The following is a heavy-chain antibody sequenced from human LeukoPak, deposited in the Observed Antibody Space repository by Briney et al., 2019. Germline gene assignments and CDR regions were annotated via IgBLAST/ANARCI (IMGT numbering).Heavy chain of an antibody. J-gene: IGHJ6*03. V-gene: IGHV3-66*01. Sequence: GGSLRLSCAASGFTVSSNYMSWVRQAPGKGLEWVSVIYSGGSTYYADSVKGRFTIYRDNSKKTLYLQINSLRAEHTPVYYCERGDPAMVLYYYYYMGVWGKGHTVTISS. D-gene: IGHD5-18*01. CDR3: ERGDPAMVLYYYYYMGV. CDR2: IYSGGST. CDR1: GFTVSSNY.